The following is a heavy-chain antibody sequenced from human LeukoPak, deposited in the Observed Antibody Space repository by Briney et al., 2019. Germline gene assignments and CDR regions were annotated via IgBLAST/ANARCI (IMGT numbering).Heavy chain of an antibody. CDR2: IYYSGST. D-gene: IGHD1-26*01. Sequence: SSETLSLTCTVSGGSISSSSYYWGWIRQPPGKGLEWIGSIYYSGSTYYNPSLKSRVTISVDTSKNQFSLKLSSVTAADTAVYYCARVPAIEWEPGIYYFDYWGQGTLVTVSS. CDR1: GGSISSSSYY. J-gene: IGHJ4*02. CDR3: ARVPAIEWEPGIYYFDY. V-gene: IGHV4-39*01.